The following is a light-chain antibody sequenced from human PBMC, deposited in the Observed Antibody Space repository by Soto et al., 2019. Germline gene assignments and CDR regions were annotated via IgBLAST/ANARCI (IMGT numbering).Light chain of an antibody. CDR1: QSVSSNF. J-gene: IGKJ5*01. CDR3: QQYGNSPRT. CDR2: GAS. V-gene: IGKV3-20*01. Sequence: EIVLTQSPATLSLSPGESATLSCRASQSVSSNFLAWYQEKPGQAPRLLIYGASSRATGIPDRFSGSGSGTDFTLTISRLEPEDFAVYFCQQYGNSPRTFGQGARLEIK.